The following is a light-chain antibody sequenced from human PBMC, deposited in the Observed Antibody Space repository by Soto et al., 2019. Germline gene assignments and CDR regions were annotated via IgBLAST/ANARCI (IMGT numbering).Light chain of an antibody. CDR3: QQYSTSPYT. Sequence: EIVLTQSPGTVSLSPGERATLSCRASQSFTSTYLTWYQQKPGQAPRLLIYGASSRATGIPDRFTGSGSGTDFTLTISRLEPEDSAVYYCQQYSTSPYTFGQGTKLEIK. V-gene: IGKV3-20*01. CDR2: GAS. J-gene: IGKJ2*01. CDR1: QSFTSTY.